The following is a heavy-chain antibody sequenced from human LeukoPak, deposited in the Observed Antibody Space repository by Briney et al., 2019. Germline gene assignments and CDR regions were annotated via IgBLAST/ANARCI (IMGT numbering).Heavy chain of an antibody. Sequence: PGGSLRLSRAASGFTFSSYWMSWVRQAPGKGLEWVANIKQDGSEKYYVDSVKGRFTISRDNAKNSLYLQMNSLRAEDTAVYYCARSYDSSGYLFDYWGQGTLVTVSS. V-gene: IGHV3-7*01. CDR3: ARSYDSSGYLFDY. J-gene: IGHJ4*02. CDR1: GFTFSSYW. D-gene: IGHD3-22*01. CDR2: IKQDGSEK.